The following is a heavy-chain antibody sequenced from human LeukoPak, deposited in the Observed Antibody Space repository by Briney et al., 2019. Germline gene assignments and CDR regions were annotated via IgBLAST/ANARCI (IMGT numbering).Heavy chain of an antibody. D-gene: IGHD2-8*01. CDR3: AKDRGHCTNGVCHNYYYMDV. V-gene: IGHV3-23*01. Sequence: GGSLRLSCAASGFTFSSYAMSWVRQAPGKGLEWVSTISGSGGSTDYADSVKGRFTISRDNSKNTLYLQTNSLRAEDTAVYYCAKDRGHCTNGVCHNYYYMDVWGKGTTVTVSS. J-gene: IGHJ6*03. CDR1: GFTFSSYA. CDR2: ISGSGGST.